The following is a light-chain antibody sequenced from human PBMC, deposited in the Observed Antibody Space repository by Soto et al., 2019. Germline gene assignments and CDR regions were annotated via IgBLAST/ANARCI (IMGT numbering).Light chain of an antibody. J-gene: IGKJ1*01. CDR3: QQYETSPRT. CDR2: GTT. V-gene: IGKV3-20*01. Sequence: EVVLTQSPGTLSLSPGESATLSCRASQYVSRTYLAWYQQKPGQAPRLLIYGTTSTVTGIPGRFSGSGYGTDFTLTISRLEPEDFAMYYCQQYETSPRTFGQGTKVEI. CDR1: QYVSRTY.